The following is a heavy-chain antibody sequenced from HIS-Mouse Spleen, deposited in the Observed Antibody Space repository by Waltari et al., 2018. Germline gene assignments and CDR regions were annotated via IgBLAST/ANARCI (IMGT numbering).Heavy chain of an antibody. D-gene: IGHD1-26*01. CDR3: ARNLGGSYFDY. V-gene: IGHV3-7*01. Sequence: EVQLVESGGGLVQPGGSLRLSCAASGFTFSSYWMIWVRQAPGKGLEWVANIKQDGSEKYYVDSVKGRFTISRDNAKNSLYLQMNSLRAEDTAVYYCARNLGGSYFDYWGQGTLVTVSS. J-gene: IGHJ4*02. CDR2: IKQDGSEK. CDR1: GFTFSSYW.